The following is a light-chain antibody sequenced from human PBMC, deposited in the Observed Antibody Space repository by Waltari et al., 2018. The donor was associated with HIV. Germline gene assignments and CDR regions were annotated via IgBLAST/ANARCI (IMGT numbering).Light chain of an antibody. CDR1: QSISAK. Sequence: EIVMTQSPPTLSVSPGQRVTLSCRASQSISAKVAWYQQRPVQAPRLLIYEAATRPTGIPARFSGSGSGTEFTLTISSLQSEDFATYFCQQYDDGPRGITFGQGTMLEIK. CDR3: QQYDDGPRGIT. J-gene: IGKJ2*01. CDR2: EAA. V-gene: IGKV3-15*01.